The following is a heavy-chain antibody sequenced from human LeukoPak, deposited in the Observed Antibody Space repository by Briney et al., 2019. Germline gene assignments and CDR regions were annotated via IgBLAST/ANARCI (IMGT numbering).Heavy chain of an antibody. CDR3: TRDVGAAYFFDY. CDR1: GFTFSTYW. Sequence: GGSLRLSCAASGFTFSTYWMHWVRQTPGKGLVWVSRINTDGSDSTYADSVKGRFTISRDNARNTLYLQMSSLRAEDTAVYYCTRDVGAAYFFDYWGQGTLVTVSS. V-gene: IGHV3-74*01. D-gene: IGHD2-15*01. CDR2: INTDGSDS. J-gene: IGHJ4*02.